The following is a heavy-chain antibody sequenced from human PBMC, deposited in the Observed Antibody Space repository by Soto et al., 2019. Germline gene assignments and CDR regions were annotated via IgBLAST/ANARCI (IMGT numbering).Heavy chain of an antibody. CDR1: GFAFRIYE. J-gene: IGHJ5*02. Sequence: EVQLVESGGGLVQPGGSLRLSCSASGFAFRIYEMDWDRQAPGKGLEWVSYIDTSGSPIYYADSVEGRFTISRDNTKNSLYLHMSSLRVEDTAVYYRVRDLELRAASFDPWGQGTLVTVSS. D-gene: IGHD1-26*01. V-gene: IGHV3-48*03. CDR3: VRDLELRAASFDP. CDR2: IDTSGSPI.